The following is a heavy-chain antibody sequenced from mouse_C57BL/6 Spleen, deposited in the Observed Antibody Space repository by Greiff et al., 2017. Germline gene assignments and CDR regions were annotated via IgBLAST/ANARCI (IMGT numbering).Heavy chain of an antibody. CDR2: IRLKSDNYAT. CDR1: GFTFSNYW. D-gene: IGHD2-3*01. CDR3: TGWLLWAY. Sequence: EVKLMESGGGLVQPGGSMKLSCVASGFTFSNYWMNWVRQSPEKGLEWVAQIRLKSDNYATHYAESVKGRFTISRDDSKSSVYLQMNNLRAEDTGIYYCTGWLLWAYWGQGTLVTVSA. J-gene: IGHJ3*01. V-gene: IGHV6-3*01.